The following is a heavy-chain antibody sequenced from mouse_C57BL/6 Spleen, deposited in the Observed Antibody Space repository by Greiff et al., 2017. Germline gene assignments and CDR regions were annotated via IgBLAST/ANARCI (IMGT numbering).Heavy chain of an antibody. CDR3: ATIDYGSSYCFDY. V-gene: IGHV1-82*01. CDR1: GYAFSSSW. J-gene: IGHJ2*01. Sequence: VQLQQSGPELVKPGASVKISCKASGYAFSSSWMNWVKQRPGKGLEWIGRIYPGDGDTSYNEKFKGKATLTADKSSSTAYMQLSSLTSEYSAVYFCATIDYGSSYCFDYWGQGTTLTVSS. D-gene: IGHD1-1*01. CDR2: IYPGDGDT.